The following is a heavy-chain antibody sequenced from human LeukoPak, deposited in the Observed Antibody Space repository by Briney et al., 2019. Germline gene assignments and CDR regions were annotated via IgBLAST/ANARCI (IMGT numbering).Heavy chain of an antibody. CDR1: GYTFTSYG. CDR3: ARDLGSSTTPDY. V-gene: IGHV1-18*01. D-gene: IGHD6-13*01. CDR2: ISAYNGNT. Sequence: SVKVSCKASGYTFTSYGISWVRQAPGQGLEWMGWISAYNGNTNYAQKFQGRVTITTDESTSTAYMELSSLRSEDTAVYYCARDLGSSTTPDYWGQGTLVTVSS. J-gene: IGHJ4*02.